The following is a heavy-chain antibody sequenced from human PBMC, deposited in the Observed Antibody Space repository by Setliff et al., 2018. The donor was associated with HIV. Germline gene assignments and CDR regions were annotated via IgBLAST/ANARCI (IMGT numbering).Heavy chain of an antibody. J-gene: IGHJ3*02. D-gene: IGHD3-10*01. CDR1: GGSVSSGSYY. CDR3: ARGGVLLWFGELLGFDI. V-gene: IGHV4-61*01. CDR2: IYYSGST. Sequence: SETLSLTCTVSGGSVSSGSYYWSWIRQPPGKGLEWIGYIYYSGSTNYNPSLKSRVTISVDTSKNQFSLKLSSVTAADTAVYYGARGGVLLWFGELLGFDIWGQGTMVTVSS.